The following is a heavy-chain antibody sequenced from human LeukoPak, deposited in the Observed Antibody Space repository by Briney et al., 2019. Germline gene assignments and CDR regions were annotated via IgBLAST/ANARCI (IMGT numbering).Heavy chain of an antibody. J-gene: IGHJ4*02. CDR2: ISSSGYNK. CDR1: GFTFSGYE. V-gene: IGHV3-48*03. D-gene: IGHD6-13*01. Sequence: GGSLRLSCAASGFTFSGYEMNWARQAPGKGLEWVSSISSSGYNKYYADSVRGRFTISRDNSKNTLYLQMNSLRAEDTAVYYCARVFGAAAVDYWGQGTLVTVSS. CDR3: ARVFGAAAVDY.